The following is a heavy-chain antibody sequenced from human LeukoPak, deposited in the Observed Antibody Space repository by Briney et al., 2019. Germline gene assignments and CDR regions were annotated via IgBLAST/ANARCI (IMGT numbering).Heavy chain of an antibody. V-gene: IGHV4-59*01. J-gene: IGHJ5*02. Sequence: PSETLSLTCTVSGGSISSYYWSWIRQPPGKGLEWIGYIFYSGSTNYNPSLKSRVTISVDTSNNQFSLKLNSVIAADTAVYYCARSRSASGSSHWFDPWGQGTLVTVSS. CDR3: ARSRSASGSSHWFDP. CDR2: IFYSGST. D-gene: IGHD3-10*01. CDR1: GGSISSYY.